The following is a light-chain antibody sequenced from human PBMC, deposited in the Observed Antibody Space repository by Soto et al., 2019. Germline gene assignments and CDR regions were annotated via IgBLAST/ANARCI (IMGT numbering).Light chain of an antibody. CDR3: QQRSNWLYS. CDR1: QSVGRY. Sequence: EIVLTQSPATLSLSPGERATLSCRASQSVGRYLAWYQQKPGQAPRLLIYDASSRVSGIPARFSGSGSGTDFTLTISSLEPEDFAVYYCQQRSNWLYSFGGGTKVDIK. CDR2: DAS. V-gene: IGKV3-11*01. J-gene: IGKJ4*01.